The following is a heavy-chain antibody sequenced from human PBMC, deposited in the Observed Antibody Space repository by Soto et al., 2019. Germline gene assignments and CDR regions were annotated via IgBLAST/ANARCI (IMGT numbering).Heavy chain of an antibody. Sequence: GGSLRLSCAASGFTFSRYDMHWVRQATGKGLEWVSAIGTAGDTHYPGSVKGRFTISRENDKNSLYLQMDSLRAGDTAVYYCVREKTATLFGVVTPSGMDVWGQGTTVTVSS. D-gene: IGHD3-3*01. CDR2: IGTAGDT. CDR1: GFTFSRYD. J-gene: IGHJ6*02. CDR3: VREKTATLFGVVTPSGMDV. V-gene: IGHV3-13*01.